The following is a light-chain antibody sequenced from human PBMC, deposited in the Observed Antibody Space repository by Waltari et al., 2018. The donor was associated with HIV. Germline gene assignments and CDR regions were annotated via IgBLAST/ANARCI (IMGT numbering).Light chain of an antibody. J-gene: IGLJ3*02. CDR3: QSVDSSRIWV. Sequence: SYELTQPPSVSVSPGQTARITCSGDALANQYAYWFQQKPGQAPVLFIFQDNERPSGIPARFSGSRSGTTVMLTISGVQAEDEADYYCQSVDSSRIWVFGGGTKLTVL. CDR2: QDN. CDR1: ALANQY. V-gene: IGLV3-25*03.